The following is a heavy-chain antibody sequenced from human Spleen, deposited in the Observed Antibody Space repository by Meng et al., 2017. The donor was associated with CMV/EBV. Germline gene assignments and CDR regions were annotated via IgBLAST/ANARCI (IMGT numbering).Heavy chain of an antibody. D-gene: IGHD3-22*01. CDR3: AKDRGQYYYDSSGYEPFDY. CDR1: GFTFRNAW. Sequence: GESLKISCAASGFTFRNAWMSWVRQAPGKGLEWVGHIKSKADGGTTDYAAAVKGRFTILRDDSRNTLYLQMNSLRAEDTAVYYCAKDRGQYYYDSSGYEPFDYWGQGTLVTVSS. CDR2: IKSKADGGTT. J-gene: IGHJ4*02. V-gene: IGHV3-15*01.